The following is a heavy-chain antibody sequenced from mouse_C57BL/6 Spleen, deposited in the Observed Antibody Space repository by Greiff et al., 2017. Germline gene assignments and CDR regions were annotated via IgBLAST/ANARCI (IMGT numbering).Heavy chain of an antibody. J-gene: IGHJ4*01. Sequence: VQLQQPGAELVKPGASVKLSCKASGYTFTSYWMQWVKQRPGQGLEWFGEIDPSDSYTNYNQKFKGKATLTVDTSSSTAYMQLSSLTSEDSAVYYCARSLYGLYAMDHWGQGTSVTVSS. CDR3: ARSLYGLYAMDH. CDR1: GYTFTSYW. V-gene: IGHV1-50*01. CDR2: IDPSDSYT. D-gene: IGHD1-2*01.